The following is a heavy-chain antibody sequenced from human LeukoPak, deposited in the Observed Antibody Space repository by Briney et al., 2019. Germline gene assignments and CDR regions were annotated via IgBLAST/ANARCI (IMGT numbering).Heavy chain of an antibody. D-gene: IGHD3-3*01. Sequence: SETLSLTCAVHGVPFSGYYWSWIRQPPGKGLEWIGEINHSGSTNYNPTLKSRSTISVDTPKKQFSLRLNSVTAADTAVYYCARGRPTYDFWSGYYADFWGQGTPVTPSS. V-gene: IGHV4-34*01. CDR3: ARGRPTYDFWSGYYADF. CDR2: INHSGST. J-gene: IGHJ4*02. CDR1: GVPFSGYY.